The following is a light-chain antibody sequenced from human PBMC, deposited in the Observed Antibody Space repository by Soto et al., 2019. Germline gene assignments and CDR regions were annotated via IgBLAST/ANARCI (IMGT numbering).Light chain of an antibody. CDR1: QTVRNN. CDR3: QQYNNWPPGLT. Sequence: EFVLTQSPGTLSLSPGERATLSCRASQTVRNNYLAWYQQKPGQAPRLLLYGASTRATGIPVRFSGSGFGTEFTLTISSLQSEDFAVYYCQQYNNWPPGLTFGGGTKVDI. J-gene: IGKJ4*01. V-gene: IGKV3-15*01. CDR2: GAS.